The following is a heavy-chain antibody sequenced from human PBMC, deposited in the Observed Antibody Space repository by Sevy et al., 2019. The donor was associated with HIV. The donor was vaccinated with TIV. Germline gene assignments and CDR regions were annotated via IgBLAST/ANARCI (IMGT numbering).Heavy chain of an antibody. CDR2: ISASGTS. V-gene: IGHV4-61*02. CDR3: VKVHFDWLLPSYYFDL. CDR1: GGSISTVDYY. Sequence: SETLSLTCTISGGSISTVDYYSTWIRQPAGKGLEWIGRISASGTSTYNPSLESRVTMSVDTSKNQFSLKLTSVTAADTAMYYCVKVHFDWLLPSYYFDLWGRGTLVTVSS. D-gene: IGHD3-9*01. J-gene: IGHJ2*01.